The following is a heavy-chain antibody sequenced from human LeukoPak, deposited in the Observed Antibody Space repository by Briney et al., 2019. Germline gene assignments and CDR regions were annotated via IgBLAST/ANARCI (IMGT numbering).Heavy chain of an antibody. CDR1: GYTFTSYG. CDR3: ARESTHYYGSGSYYRTTPSELDY. Sequence: ASVKVSCKASGYTFTSYGISWVRQAPGQGLEWMGIINPSGGSTSYAQKFQGRVTMTRDTSTSTVYMELSSLRSEDTAVYYCARESTHYYGSGSYYRTTPSELDYWGQGTLVTVSS. J-gene: IGHJ4*02. D-gene: IGHD3-10*01. CDR2: INPSGGST. V-gene: IGHV1-46*01.